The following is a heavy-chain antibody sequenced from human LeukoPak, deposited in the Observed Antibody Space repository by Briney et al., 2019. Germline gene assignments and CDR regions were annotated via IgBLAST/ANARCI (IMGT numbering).Heavy chain of an antibody. D-gene: IGHD5-18*01. CDR1: GFTFSSYG. CDR3: AKDDSYGYPYYYYYMDV. Sequence: GGSLRLSCAASGFTFSSYGMHWVRQAPGKGLEWVSAISGSGGSTYYADSVKGRFTISRDNSKNTLYLQMNSLRAEDTAVYYCAKDDSYGYPYYYYYMDVWGKGTTVTVSS. V-gene: IGHV3-23*01. J-gene: IGHJ6*03. CDR2: ISGSGGST.